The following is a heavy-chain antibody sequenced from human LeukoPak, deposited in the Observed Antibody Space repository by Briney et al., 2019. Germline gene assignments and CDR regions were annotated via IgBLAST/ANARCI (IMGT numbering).Heavy chain of an antibody. CDR1: GGSISSGSYY. J-gene: IGHJ4*02. D-gene: IGHD1-26*01. CDR3: ARGSGSYHYFDY. V-gene: IGHV4-61*02. Sequence: SQTLSLTCTVSGGSISSGSYYWTWIRQPAGKGLEWIGRIYTSGSTNYNPSLKSRVTISVDTSKNQFSLKLSSVTAADTAVYYCARGSGSYHYFDYWGQGTLVTVSS. CDR2: IYTSGST.